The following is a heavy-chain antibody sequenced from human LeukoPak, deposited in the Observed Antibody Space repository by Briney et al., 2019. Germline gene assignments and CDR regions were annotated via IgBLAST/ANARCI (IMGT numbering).Heavy chain of an antibody. D-gene: IGHD4-17*01. J-gene: IGHJ4*02. CDR1: GFTFDDYA. V-gene: IGHV3-9*01. Sequence: PGGSLRLSCAASGFTFDDYAMHWVRQAPGKGLEWVSGISWNSGNIGYADSVKGRFTISRDNAKNSLYLQMNSLRAEDTALYYYAKLGTVKFFDYWGQGTLVTVSS. CDR2: ISWNSGNI. CDR3: AKLGTVKFFDY.